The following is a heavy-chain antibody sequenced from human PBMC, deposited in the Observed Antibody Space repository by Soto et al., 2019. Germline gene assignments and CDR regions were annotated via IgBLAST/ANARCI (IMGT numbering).Heavy chain of an antibody. Sequence: EVRLLESGGDLVKPGGSLRLSCAAAGFTFRTYAMAWVRQAPRKGLEWVSTVTDDGLRTYYADSVRGRFTISRDNAKNTLYLQMNSLRAEETALYYCAKDTNGDYGYWGQGTLVTVSS. J-gene: IGHJ4*02. V-gene: IGHV3-23*01. CDR1: GFTFRTYA. CDR2: VTDDGLRT. D-gene: IGHD4-17*01. CDR3: AKDTNGDYGY.